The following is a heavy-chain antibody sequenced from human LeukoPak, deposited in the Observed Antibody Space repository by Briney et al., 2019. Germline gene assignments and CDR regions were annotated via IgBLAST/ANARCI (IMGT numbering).Heavy chain of an antibody. CDR2: IRCSGSNI. Sequence: GGSLRLSCAASGFTFSSYEMNWVRQAPGKGLEWVSYIRCSGSNIYYADSVKGRFTISRDNAKNSLYLQMNSLRAEDTAVYYCAREHYYILTGYYSHGDFDDWGQGTLVTVSS. V-gene: IGHV3-48*03. CDR3: AREHYYILTGYYSHGDFDD. D-gene: IGHD3-9*01. CDR1: GFTFSSYE. J-gene: IGHJ4*02.